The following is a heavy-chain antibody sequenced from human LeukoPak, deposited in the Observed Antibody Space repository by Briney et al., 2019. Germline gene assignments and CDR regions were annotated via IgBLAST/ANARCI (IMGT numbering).Heavy chain of an antibody. CDR1: GFTFSSYS. CDR3: ARGSGDYFDY. V-gene: IGHV3-48*04. CDR2: ISSSSSTI. D-gene: IGHD3-10*01. Sequence: PGGSLRLSCAASGFTFSSYSMNWVRQAPGKGLEWVAYISSSSSTIYYAASVKGRFTIARDNAKNSLYLQMNSLRAEDTAVYYCARGSGDYFDYGGQGTLVTVSS. J-gene: IGHJ4*02.